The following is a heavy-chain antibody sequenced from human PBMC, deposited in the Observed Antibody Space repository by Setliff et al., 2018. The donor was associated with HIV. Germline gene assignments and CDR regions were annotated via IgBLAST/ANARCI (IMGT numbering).Heavy chain of an antibody. D-gene: IGHD6-25*01. CDR2: IYYSGTT. Sequence: NPSETLSLTCTVSGGSISSGAHYWSWIRQHPGKGLEWIGYIYYSGTTYYNPSLESRVSISLDTSKNTFSLNVTSLTAADTAVYFCARERRDVYYYYYMDVWGKGTTVTVSS. V-gene: IGHV4-31*02. J-gene: IGHJ6*03. CDR1: GGSISSGAHY. CDR3: ARERRDVYYYYYMDV.